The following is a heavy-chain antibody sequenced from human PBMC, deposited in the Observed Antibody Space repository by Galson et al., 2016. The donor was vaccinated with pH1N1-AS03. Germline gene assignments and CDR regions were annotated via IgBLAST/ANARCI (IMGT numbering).Heavy chain of an antibody. CDR2: INADNTDT. Sequence: SVKVSCKASGYTFTNYAVHWVRQAPGQRLEWMGWINADNTDTKYTQKFQDRVTTTRDTFATTAYMDLSSLRSEDTAVYYCARTNYYHSSGDYWGQGTLVTVSS. J-gene: IGHJ4*02. CDR1: GYTFTNYA. V-gene: IGHV1-3*01. D-gene: IGHD3-22*01. CDR3: ARTNYYHSSGDY.